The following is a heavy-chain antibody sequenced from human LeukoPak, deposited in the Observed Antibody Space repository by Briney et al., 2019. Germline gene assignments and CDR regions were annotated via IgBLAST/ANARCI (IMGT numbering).Heavy chain of an antibody. D-gene: IGHD1-26*01. Sequence: SETLSLTCTVSGGSISSDYWSWIRQPPGKGLEWIGYVYYSGRTNYNPSLNSRVTISVDTSKNQFSLKLSSVTAADTAVYYCARFPYVGKYFNWGQGTLVTVSS. V-gene: IGHV4-59*08. CDR1: GGSISSDY. CDR2: VYYSGRT. CDR3: ARFPYVGKYFN. J-gene: IGHJ4*02.